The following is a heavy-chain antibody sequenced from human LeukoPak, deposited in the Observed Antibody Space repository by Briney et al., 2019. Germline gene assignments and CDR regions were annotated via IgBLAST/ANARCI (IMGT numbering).Heavy chain of an antibody. J-gene: IGHJ4*02. Sequence: KPSETLSLTCTVSGGSISSYYWNWIRQPAGKGLEWIGRISTTGSTNYNPSLKSRLTMSVDTSKNQFSLRLSSVSAADTAVYYCAREYSSSSGRTFDYWGRGTLVTVSS. CDR2: ISTTGST. V-gene: IGHV4-4*07. CDR3: AREYSSSSGRTFDY. CDR1: GGSISSYY. D-gene: IGHD6-6*01.